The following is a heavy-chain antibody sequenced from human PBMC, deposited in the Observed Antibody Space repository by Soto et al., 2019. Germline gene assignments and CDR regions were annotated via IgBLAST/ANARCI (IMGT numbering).Heavy chain of an antibody. Sequence: QVQLVQSGAEVKKPGASVKVSCKASGYTFTGYYMHWVRQAPGQGLEWMGWINPNSGGTNYAQKFQGRVTMTRDTSISTAYMELSRLRSDDTAVYYCARPLQTYYYGPGSPHDGMDVWGQGTTVTVSS. CDR3: ARPLQTYYYGPGSPHDGMDV. CDR2: INPNSGGT. J-gene: IGHJ6*02. D-gene: IGHD3-10*01. V-gene: IGHV1-2*02. CDR1: GYTFTGYY.